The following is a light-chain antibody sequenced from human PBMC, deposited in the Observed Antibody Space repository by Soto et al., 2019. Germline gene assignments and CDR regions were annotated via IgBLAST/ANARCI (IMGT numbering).Light chain of an antibody. CDR3: QQYGSSPPLT. CDR1: QSVSSSY. Sequence: EVVLTQSPGTLSLSPGERATLSCRASQSVSSSYLGWYQQKPGQAPRLLIYGASSRATGIPDRFSGSGSGTDFTLIISRLEPEDFAVYYCQQYGSSPPLTFGGGTKVEIK. CDR2: GAS. V-gene: IGKV3-20*01. J-gene: IGKJ4*01.